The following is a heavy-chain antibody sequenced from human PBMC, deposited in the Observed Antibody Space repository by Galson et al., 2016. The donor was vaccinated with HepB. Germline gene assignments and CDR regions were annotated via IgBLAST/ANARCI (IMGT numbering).Heavy chain of an antibody. CDR2: ISGSGGST. CDR1: GFTFSSYA. CDR3: VKGASMGWLQLQASYFDY. D-gene: IGHD5-24*01. Sequence: SLRLSCAASGFTFSSYAMSWVRQAPGKGLEWVSIISGSGGSTYYADSVKGRFTISRDNSKNTLYLQMNSLRAEATAVYYCVKGASMGWLQLQASYFDYWGQGTLVTVSS. V-gene: IGHV3-23*01. J-gene: IGHJ4*02.